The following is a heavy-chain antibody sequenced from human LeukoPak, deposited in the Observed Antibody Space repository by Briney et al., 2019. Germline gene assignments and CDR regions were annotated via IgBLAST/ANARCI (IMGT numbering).Heavy chain of an antibody. D-gene: IGHD2-21*01. CDR2: ISSSSSYI. V-gene: IGHV3-21*01. CDR3: ARAPDLVVVKYYYMDV. Sequence: GGSLRLSCAASGFTFSSYSMNWVRQAPGKGLEWVSSISSSSSYIYYADSVKGRFTISRDNAKNSLYLQMNSLRAEDTAVYYCARAPDLVVVKYYYMDVWGKGTTVTVSS. CDR1: GFTFSSYS. J-gene: IGHJ6*03.